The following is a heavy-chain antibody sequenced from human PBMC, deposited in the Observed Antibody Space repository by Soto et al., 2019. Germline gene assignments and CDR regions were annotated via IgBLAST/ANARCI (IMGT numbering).Heavy chain of an antibody. D-gene: IGHD3-22*01. V-gene: IGHV2-26*01. Sequence: SGPTLVNPTETLTLTCTVSGFSLSNARMGVSWIRQPPGKALEWLAHIFSNDEKSYSTSLKSRLTISKDTSKSQVVLTMTNMDPVDTATYYCARRKIYDSSGYLGSNWFDPWGQGTLVTVSS. CDR1: GFSLSNARMG. CDR2: IFSNDEK. J-gene: IGHJ5*02. CDR3: ARRKIYDSSGYLGSNWFDP.